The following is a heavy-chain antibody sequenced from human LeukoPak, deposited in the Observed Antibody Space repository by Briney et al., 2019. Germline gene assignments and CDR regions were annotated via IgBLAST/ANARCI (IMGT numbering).Heavy chain of an antibody. CDR3: AKDVVVIARGGDY. Sequence: GSLRLSRAASGFTFSSYGMHWVRQAPGKGLEWVAFIRYDGSNKYYADSVKGRFTISRDNSKNTLYLQMNSLRAEDTAVYYCAKDVVVIARGGDYWGQGTLVTVSS. V-gene: IGHV3-30*02. D-gene: IGHD2-21*01. CDR2: IRYDGSNK. CDR1: GFTFSSYG. J-gene: IGHJ4*02.